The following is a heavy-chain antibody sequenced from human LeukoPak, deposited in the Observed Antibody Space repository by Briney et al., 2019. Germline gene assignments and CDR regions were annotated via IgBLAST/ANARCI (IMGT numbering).Heavy chain of an antibody. CDR2: TSGSDGST. CDR1: GFTFSSYA. V-gene: IGHV3-23*01. Sequence: GGSLRLSCAASGFTFSSYAMSWVRQAPGKGLEWVSGTSGSDGSTYYAGSVKGRFTISRDNSKNTLYLQVNSLRVEDTAVYYCAKNGGSQCYSHLDSWGQGTLVTVSS. CDR3: AKNGGSQCYSHLDS. J-gene: IGHJ4*02. D-gene: IGHD2-15*01.